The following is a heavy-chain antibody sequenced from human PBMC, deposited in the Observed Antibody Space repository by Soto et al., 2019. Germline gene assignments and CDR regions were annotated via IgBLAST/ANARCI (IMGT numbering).Heavy chain of an antibody. J-gene: IGHJ4*02. Sequence: GGSLRLSCAASGFTFSSYSMNWVRQAPGKGLEWVSYISSSSSTIYYADSVKGRFTISRDNAKNSLYLQMNSLRAEDTAVYYCASLNVLRFLEWPGYWGQGTLVTVSS. CDR2: ISSSSSTI. V-gene: IGHV3-48*01. D-gene: IGHD3-3*01. CDR3: ASLNVLRFLEWPGY. CDR1: GFTFSSYS.